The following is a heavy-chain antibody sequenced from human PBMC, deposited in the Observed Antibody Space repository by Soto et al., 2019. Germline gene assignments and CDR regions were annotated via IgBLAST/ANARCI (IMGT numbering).Heavy chain of an antibody. CDR2: ISGSGFKK. CDR1: GFIFENFG. CDR3: AKNQGVELVPLATVDWFDP. Sequence: GGSLILSCAASGFIFENFGMSWVRQAPGKGLEWISSISGSGFKKYYADSVKGRFTISRDNSKSTVYLELDNLSAEDTAVYHCAKNQGVELVPLATVDWFDPWGQGSVVTVSS. J-gene: IGHJ5*02. V-gene: IGHV3-23*01. D-gene: IGHD1-26*01.